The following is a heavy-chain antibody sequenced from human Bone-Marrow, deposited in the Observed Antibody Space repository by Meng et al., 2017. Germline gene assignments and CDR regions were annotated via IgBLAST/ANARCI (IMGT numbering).Heavy chain of an antibody. CDR2: IYYSGST. V-gene: IGHV4-39*07. CDR3: AREPGWYGSGSYYRTNYYGIDV. J-gene: IGHJ6*02. Sequence: SETLSLTCTVSGGSISSSSYYWGWIRQPPGKGLEWIGSIYYSGSTYHNPSLKSRVTISVDTSKNQFSLKLSSVTAADTAVYYCAREPGWYGSGSYYRTNYYGIDVWGQGTTVTVSS. D-gene: IGHD3-10*01. CDR1: GGSISSSSYY.